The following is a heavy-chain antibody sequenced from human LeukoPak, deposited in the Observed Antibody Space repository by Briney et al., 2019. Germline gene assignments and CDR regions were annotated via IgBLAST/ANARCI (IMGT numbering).Heavy chain of an antibody. CDR2: ISWNSGST. CDR1: GFTFDDYA. V-gene: IGHV3-9*01. D-gene: IGHD2-2*01. J-gene: IGHJ4*02. CDR3: AKAGRDIVVVPAALRDH. Sequence: GRSLRLSCAASGFTFDDYAMHWVRQAPGKGLEWVSGISWNSGSTYYADSVKGRFTISRDNSKNTLYLQMNSLRAEDTAVYYCAKAGRDIVVVPAALRDHWGQGTLVTVSS.